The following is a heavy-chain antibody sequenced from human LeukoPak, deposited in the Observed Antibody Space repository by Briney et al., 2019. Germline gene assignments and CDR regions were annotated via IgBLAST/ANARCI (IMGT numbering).Heavy chain of an antibody. CDR2: INHSGST. D-gene: IGHD4-17*01. Sequence: GSLRLSCAASGFTFSSYAMSWIRQPPGKGLEWIGEINHSGSTNYSPSLKSRVTISVDTSKNQFSLKLSSVTAADTAVYYCARGTMTTVTYYFDYWGQGTLVTVSS. J-gene: IGHJ4*02. CDR3: ARGTMTTVTYYFDY. V-gene: IGHV4-34*01. CDR1: GFTFSSYA.